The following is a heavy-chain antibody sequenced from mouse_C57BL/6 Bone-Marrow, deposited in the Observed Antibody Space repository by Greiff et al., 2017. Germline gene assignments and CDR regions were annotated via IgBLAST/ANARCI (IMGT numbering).Heavy chain of an antibody. CDR3: AKTPLGY. Sequence: VKLMESGPGLVQPSQSLSITCTVSGFSLTRYGVHWVRQPPGKGLEWLGVIWSGGSTDYNAAFLSRLYISKDNSKHKVFCKMNSLQADVTAIYYCAKTPLGYWGQGTTLTVSS. CDR1: GFSLTRYG. J-gene: IGHJ2*01. CDR2: IWSGGST. V-gene: IGHV2-4*01. D-gene: IGHD3-1*01.